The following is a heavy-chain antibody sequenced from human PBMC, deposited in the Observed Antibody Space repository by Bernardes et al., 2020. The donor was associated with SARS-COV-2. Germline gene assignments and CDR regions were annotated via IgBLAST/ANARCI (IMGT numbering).Heavy chain of an antibody. CDR2: ISWDGGST. D-gene: IGHD4-17*01. V-gene: IGHV3-43*01. CDR1: GFTFDDYT. CDR3: AKGDDYGGNPFDY. J-gene: IGHJ4*02. Sequence: GGSLSLSCAASGFTFDDYTMHWVRQAPGKGLEWVSLISWDGGSTYYADSVKGRFTISRDNSKNSLYLQMNSLRTEDTALYYCAKGDDYGGNPFDYWGQGSMVSVSS.